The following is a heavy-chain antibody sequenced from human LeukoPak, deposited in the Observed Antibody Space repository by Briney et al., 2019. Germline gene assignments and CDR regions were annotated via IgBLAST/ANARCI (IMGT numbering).Heavy chain of an antibody. CDR3: TRDRRLELDY. Sequence: GASLRLSCTASGFTFGDYAMSWVRQAPGKGLEWVGFIRSKAYGGTTEYAASVKGRFTISRDDSKSIAYLQMNSLKTEDTAVYYCTRDRRLELDYWGQGTLVTVSS. CDR2: IRSKAYGGTT. D-gene: IGHD1-1*01. J-gene: IGHJ4*02. CDR1: GFTFGDYA. V-gene: IGHV3-49*04.